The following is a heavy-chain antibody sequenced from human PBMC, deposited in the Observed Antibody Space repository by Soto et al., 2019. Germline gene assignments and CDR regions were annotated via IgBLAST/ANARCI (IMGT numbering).Heavy chain of an antibody. Sequence: PSETLSLTCTVSGVSISSSSYYWGWIRQPPGKGLEWIGSTYYSGSTYYNPSLKSRVTISVDTSKNQFSLKLSSVTAADTAVYYCARPKIDDFASFQHWGQGTLVTSPQ. V-gene: IGHV4-39*01. CDR3: ARPKIDDFASFQH. J-gene: IGHJ1*01. CDR2: TYYSGST. D-gene: IGHD3-22*01. CDR1: GVSISSSSYY.